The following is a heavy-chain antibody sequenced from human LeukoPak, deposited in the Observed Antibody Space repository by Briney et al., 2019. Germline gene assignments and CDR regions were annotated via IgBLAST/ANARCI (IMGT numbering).Heavy chain of an antibody. CDR1: GFTFSSYA. V-gene: IGHV3-23*01. J-gene: IGHJ6*02. Sequence: GGSLRLSCAASGFTFSSYAMSWVRQAPGKGLEWVSAISGSGGSTYYADSVKGRFTISRDNSKYTLYLQMNSLRVEDTAVYYCASSTYNYDYALDVWGQGTTVTVSS. CDR3: ASSTYNYDYALDV. D-gene: IGHD3-16*01. CDR2: ISGSGGST.